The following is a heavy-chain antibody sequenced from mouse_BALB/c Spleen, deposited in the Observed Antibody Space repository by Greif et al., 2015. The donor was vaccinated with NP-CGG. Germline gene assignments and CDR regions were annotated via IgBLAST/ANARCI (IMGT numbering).Heavy chain of an antibody. CDR3: NAYGNSYGYFDV. CDR1: GFNIKDYY. D-gene: IGHD1-1*01. Sequence: VQLQQSGAELVRSGVSVKLSCTASGFNIKDYYMHWVKQRPEQGLEWIGWIDPENGDTEYAPKFQGKATMTADTSSNTAYLQLSSLTSEDTAVYYCNAYGNSYGYFDVWGAGTTVTVSS. V-gene: IGHV14-4*02. J-gene: IGHJ1*01. CDR2: IDPENGDT.